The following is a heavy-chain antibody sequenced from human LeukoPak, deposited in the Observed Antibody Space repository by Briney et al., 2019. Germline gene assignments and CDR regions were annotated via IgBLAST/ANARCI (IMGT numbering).Heavy chain of an antibody. CDR2: IYYSGST. V-gene: IGHV4-59*01. CDR3: ARASVTYNYYYGMDV. Sequence: SETLSLTCTVSGGSISSYYWSWIRQPPGKGLEWIGYIYYSGSTNYNPSLKSRVTISVDTSKNQFSLKLSSVTAADTAVYYCARASVTYNYYYGMDVWGQGTTVTVSS. CDR1: GGSISSYY. J-gene: IGHJ6*02. D-gene: IGHD1-14*01.